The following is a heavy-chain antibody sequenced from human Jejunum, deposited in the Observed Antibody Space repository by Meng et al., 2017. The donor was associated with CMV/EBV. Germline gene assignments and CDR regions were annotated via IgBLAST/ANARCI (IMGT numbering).Heavy chain of an antibody. J-gene: IGHJ5*02. CDR3: ARSGGSTWYEEKNWFDP. Sequence: SLSPSGMGGGWIRQPPGKALEWLALVDWDDDKRYNPSLKSRLTITRDTSKNQVVLTMTNMDPADTATYFCARSGGSTWYEEKNWFDPWGQGTLVTVSS. CDR1: SLSPSGMG. CDR2: VDWDDDK. D-gene: IGHD6-13*01. V-gene: IGHV2-5*02.